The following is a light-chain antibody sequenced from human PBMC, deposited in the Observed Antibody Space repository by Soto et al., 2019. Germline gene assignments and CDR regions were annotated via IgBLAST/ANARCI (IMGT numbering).Light chain of an antibody. CDR1: SSDVGDYNY. V-gene: IGLV2-14*01. CDR2: DVS. Sequence: QSVLTQPASVSGSPGQSITISCTGTSSDVGDYNYVSWYQQHPGKAPKLMIYDVSNRPSGVSYRFSGSKSGNTASLTISGLQAEDEADYYCSSYTSSSTLVFGTGTKLTVL. J-gene: IGLJ1*01. CDR3: SSYTSSSTLV.